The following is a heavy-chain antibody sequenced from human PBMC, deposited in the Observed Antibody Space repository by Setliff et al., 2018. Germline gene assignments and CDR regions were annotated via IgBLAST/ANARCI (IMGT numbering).Heavy chain of an antibody. CDR2: INANSGGT. CDR1: GYTFTLYY. D-gene: IGHD3-16*01. CDR3: ARDRVWGTLDAFDI. J-gene: IGHJ3*02. V-gene: IGHV1-2*06. Sequence: ASVKVSCKASGYTFTLYYMHWVRQAPGQGLEWMGRINANSGGTNYSQKFQGSVTMTRDTSISTAYMNLSRLRSDDTAVYYCARDRVWGTLDAFDIWGQGTMVTVSS.